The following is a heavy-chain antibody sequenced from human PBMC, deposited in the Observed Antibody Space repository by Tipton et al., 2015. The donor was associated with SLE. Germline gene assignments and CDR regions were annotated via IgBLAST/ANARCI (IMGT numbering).Heavy chain of an antibody. J-gene: IGHJ3*02. Sequence: SLKGRFTISRDNSKNTLFLQMNKLRVEDTAVYYCASLGGGRFVGSLDIWGQGTNVTVSS. D-gene: IGHD1-26*01. V-gene: IGHV3-53*05. CDR3: ASLGGGRFVGSLDI.